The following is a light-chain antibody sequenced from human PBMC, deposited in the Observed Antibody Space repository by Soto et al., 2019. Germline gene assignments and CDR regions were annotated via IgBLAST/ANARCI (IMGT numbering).Light chain of an antibody. J-gene: IGKJ2*01. V-gene: IGKV2-30*01. CDR2: KVS. CDR3: VQGTHWPPYT. Sequence: DVVMTQSPLSLPVTLGQPASISCRSSQSLAYSDGNTYLNWFQQRPGQSPRRLIYKVSNRDSGGPTRXXGSGSGTDFTLKISRVEAEDVGIYYCVQGTHWPPYTFGQGTKLEIK. CDR1: QSLAYSDGNTY.